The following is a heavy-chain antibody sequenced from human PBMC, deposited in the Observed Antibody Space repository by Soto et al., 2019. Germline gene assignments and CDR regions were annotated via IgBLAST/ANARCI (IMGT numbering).Heavy chain of an antibody. D-gene: IGHD1-7*01. V-gene: IGHV3-23*01. CDR2: MSGSSSTT. Sequence: WGSLRLSCATSGLTFSNYAMSWVRQAPGGGLEWVSSMSGSSSTTYYADSVRGRFTISRDRSKNTLYLQMSSLRAEDTALYYCAKNQERELPRVIDFWGQGTLVTVSS. CDR3: AKNQERELPRVIDF. CDR1: GLTFSNYA. J-gene: IGHJ4*02.